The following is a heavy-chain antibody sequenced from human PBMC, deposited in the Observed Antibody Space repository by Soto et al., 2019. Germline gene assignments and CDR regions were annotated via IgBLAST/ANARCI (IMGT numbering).Heavy chain of an antibody. Sequence: GASVKVSCKASGGTFSIYAISWVRQAPGQGLEWMGGIIPIFGTANYAQKFQGRVTITADESTSTAYMELSSLRSEDTAVYYCARVKAAAGTLGYYYYGMDVWGQGTTVTVSS. CDR3: ARVKAAAGTLGYYYYGMDV. CDR1: GGTFSIYA. CDR2: IIPIFGTA. D-gene: IGHD6-13*01. J-gene: IGHJ6*02. V-gene: IGHV1-69*13.